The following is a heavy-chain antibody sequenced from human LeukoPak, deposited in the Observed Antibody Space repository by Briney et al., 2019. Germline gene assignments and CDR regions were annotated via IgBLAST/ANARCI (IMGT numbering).Heavy chain of an antibody. D-gene: IGHD3-9*01. CDR3: ARLPSAGHGYFKD. Sequence: PSETLSLTCTVSGDSIRSFFWSWVRQPPGKGLEWIGFFYYTGSTNYNPSLKSRVSISIDTSTNQLSLNLTSVTAADTAVYYCARLPSAGHGYFKDWGQGALVTVSS. CDR2: FYYTGST. V-gene: IGHV4-59*01. CDR1: GDSIRSFF. J-gene: IGHJ4*02.